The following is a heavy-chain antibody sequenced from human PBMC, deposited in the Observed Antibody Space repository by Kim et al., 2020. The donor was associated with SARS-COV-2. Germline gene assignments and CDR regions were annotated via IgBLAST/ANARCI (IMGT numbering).Heavy chain of an antibody. CDR3: AREGVPWNSIAAAGYYGMDV. J-gene: IGHJ6*02. V-gene: IGHV3-21*01. CDR1: GFTFSSYS. Sequence: GGSLRLSCAASGFTFSSYSMNWVRQAPGKGLEWVSSISSSSSYIYYADSVKGRFTISRDNAKNSLYLQMNSLRAEDTAVYYCAREGVPWNSIAAAGYYGMDVWGQGTTVTVSS. CDR2: ISSSSSYI. D-gene: IGHD6-13*01.